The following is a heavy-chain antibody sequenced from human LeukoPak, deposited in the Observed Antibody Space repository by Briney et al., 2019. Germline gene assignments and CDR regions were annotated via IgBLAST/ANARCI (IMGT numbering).Heavy chain of an antibody. CDR1: GFTFGDYG. Sequence: GGSLRLSCTGSGFTFGDYGMSWVRQAPGKGLEWVGFIRSKAYGGTTEYAESVKGRFIISRDDSKSIAYLQMNSLNTGDTAVYYCTRLSLVVVRDAFDIWGQGTMVTVSS. CDR2: IRSKAYGGTT. CDR3: TRLSLVVVRDAFDI. D-gene: IGHD3-22*01. V-gene: IGHV3-49*04. J-gene: IGHJ3*02.